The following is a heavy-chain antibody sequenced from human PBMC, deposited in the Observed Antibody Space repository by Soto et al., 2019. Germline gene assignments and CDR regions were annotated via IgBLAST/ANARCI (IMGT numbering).Heavy chain of an antibody. CDR2: IDYSGST. J-gene: IGHJ4*02. V-gene: IGHV4-59*01. CDR1: GGSISSYY. CDR3: AREYSSSWYRVFDY. D-gene: IGHD6-13*01. Sequence: ASETLSLTCTVSGGSISSYYWSWIRQPPGKGLEWIGYIDYSGSTNYNPSLKSRVTISVDTSKNQFSLKLSSVTAADTAVYYCAREYSSSWYRVFDYWGQGTLVTVSS.